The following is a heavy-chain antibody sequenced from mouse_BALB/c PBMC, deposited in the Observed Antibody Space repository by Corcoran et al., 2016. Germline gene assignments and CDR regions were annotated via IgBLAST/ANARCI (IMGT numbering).Heavy chain of an antibody. V-gene: IGHV9-3-1*01. J-gene: IGHJ4*01. CDR1: GYTFTNYG. Sequence: QILLVQSGPALTKPGASVQIPCNASGYTFTNYGMNWVTQAPGKGLKWMGWINTYTGEPTYADDFKGRFPFSLETSASNAYLQINNLKNEDTATYFCAREPYAMDYWGQGTSVTVSS. CDR3: AREPYAMDY. CDR2: INTYTGEP.